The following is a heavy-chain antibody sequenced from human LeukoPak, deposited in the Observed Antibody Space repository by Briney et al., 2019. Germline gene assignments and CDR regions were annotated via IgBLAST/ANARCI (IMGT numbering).Heavy chain of an antibody. CDR3: ARDKSRTYGSADAFDI. J-gene: IGHJ3*02. Sequence: SETLSLTCTVSGGSISSSSYYWGWIRQPPGKGLEWIGGIYYSGSTYYNPSLKSRVTISVDTSKNQFSLKLSSVTAADTAVYYCARDKSRTYGSADAFDIWDQGTMVTVSS. D-gene: IGHD3-10*01. V-gene: IGHV4-39*07. CDR2: IYYSGST. CDR1: GGSISSSSYY.